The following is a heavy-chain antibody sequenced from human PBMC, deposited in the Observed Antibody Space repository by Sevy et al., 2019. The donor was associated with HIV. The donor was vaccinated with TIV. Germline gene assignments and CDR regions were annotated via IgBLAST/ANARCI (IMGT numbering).Heavy chain of an antibody. J-gene: IGHJ4*02. V-gene: IGHV3-23*01. Sequence: GGSLRLSCAASGFTFTTYAMTWVRQGPRKGLEWVSSITGSGGASYYADSVKGRFTTSRDSSRNIVTLQMKGLRVEDTAVYYCVKGRCGGSGWAGNFDYWGQGAMVTVSS. D-gene: IGHD3-16*01. CDR2: ITGSGGAS. CDR3: VKGRCGGSGWAGNFDY. CDR1: GFTFTTYA.